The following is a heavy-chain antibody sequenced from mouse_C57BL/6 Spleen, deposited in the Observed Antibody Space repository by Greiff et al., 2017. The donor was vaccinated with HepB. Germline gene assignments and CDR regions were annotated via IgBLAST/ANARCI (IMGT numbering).Heavy chain of an antibody. CDR1: GFTFSAYY. J-gene: IGHJ4*01. CDR3: YRRVNYDAIDY. Sequence: EVKLLESEGGLVQPGCSMKLSCTASGFTFSAYYMDWVRQVPEKGLEWVANINYDGSSNYYLDSLNSRFIISRDNAKNILYLQMSSLNSEDTATYCDYRRVNYDAIDYWGQGTSVTVSS. D-gene: IGHD2-4*01. CDR2: INYDGSSN. V-gene: IGHV5-16*01.